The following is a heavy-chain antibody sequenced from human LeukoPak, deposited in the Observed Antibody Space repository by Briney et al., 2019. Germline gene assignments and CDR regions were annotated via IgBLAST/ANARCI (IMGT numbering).Heavy chain of an antibody. D-gene: IGHD6-6*01. V-gene: IGHV1-69*05. Sequence: SVKVSCKASGYTFTSYDINWVRQAPGQGLEWMGRIIPIFGTANYAQKFQGRVTITTDESTSTAYMELSSLRSEDTAVYYCAAIAARPSYYYMDVWGKGTTVTVSS. CDR1: GYTFTSYD. CDR2: IIPIFGTA. CDR3: AAIAARPSYYYMDV. J-gene: IGHJ6*03.